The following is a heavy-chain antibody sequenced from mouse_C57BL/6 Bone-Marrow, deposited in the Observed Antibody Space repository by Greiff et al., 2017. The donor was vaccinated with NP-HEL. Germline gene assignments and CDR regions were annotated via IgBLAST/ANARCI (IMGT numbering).Heavy chain of an antibody. CDR2: IHPNSGST. V-gene: IGHV1-64*01. Sequence: QVQLQQPGAELVKPGASVKLSCKASGYTFTSYWMHWVKQRPGQGLEWIGMIHPNSGSTNYNEKFKSKATLTVDKSSSTAYMQLSSLTSEDSAVYYCARWGWLPAWFAYWGQGTLVTVSA. D-gene: IGHD2-3*01. CDR3: ARWGWLPAWFAY. CDR1: GYTFTSYW. J-gene: IGHJ3*01.